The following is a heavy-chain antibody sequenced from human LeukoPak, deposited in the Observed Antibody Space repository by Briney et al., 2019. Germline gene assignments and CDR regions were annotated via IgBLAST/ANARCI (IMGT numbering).Heavy chain of an antibody. J-gene: IGHJ3*02. D-gene: IGHD2-8*01. CDR1: GFSFSTYS. CDR3: ARDLYCTNGVCYGDAFDI. Sequence: SGGSLRLSCAASGFSFSTYSMNWVRQAPGKGPEWVSSISSSSGDIYYGDSVKGRFTISRDNAKNSLYLQMNSLRAEDTAVYYCARDLYCTNGVCYGDAFDIWGQGTMVTVSS. V-gene: IGHV3-21*01. CDR2: ISSSSGDI.